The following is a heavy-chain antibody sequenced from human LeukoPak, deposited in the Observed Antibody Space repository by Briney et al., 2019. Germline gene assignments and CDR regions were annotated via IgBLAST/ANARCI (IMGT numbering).Heavy chain of an antibody. CDR1: GGSFSGYY. V-gene: IGHV4-34*01. CDR3: ARGQINVGIVATIRAYYFDY. Sequence: SETLSLTCAVYGGSFSGYYWSWIRQPPGKGLEWIGEINHSGSTNYNPSLKSRVTISVDTSKNQFSLKLSSVTAADTAVYYCARGQINVGIVATIRAYYFDYWGQGTLVTVSS. D-gene: IGHD5-12*01. J-gene: IGHJ4*02. CDR2: INHSGST.